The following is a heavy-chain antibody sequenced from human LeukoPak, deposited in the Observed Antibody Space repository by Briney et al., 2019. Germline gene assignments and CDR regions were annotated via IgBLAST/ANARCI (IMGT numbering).Heavy chain of an antibody. D-gene: IGHD6-13*01. CDR2: IYYSGST. J-gene: IGHJ4*02. CDR3: ARRLAAAASAFDY. Sequence: SETLSLTCAVSGGSISSYYWSWIRQPPGKGLEWIGYIYYSGSTNYNPSLKSRVTISVDPSKNQFSLKMNSVTTADTAVYYCARRLAAAASAFDYWGRGTLVTVSS. V-gene: IGHV4-59*01. CDR1: GGSISSYY.